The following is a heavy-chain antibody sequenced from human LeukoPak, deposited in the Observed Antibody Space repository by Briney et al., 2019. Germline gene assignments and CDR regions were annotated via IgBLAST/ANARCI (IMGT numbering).Heavy chain of an antibody. CDR3: ARDWGVIGAALFY. D-gene: IGHD6-13*01. CDR2: IIPRFGTA. CDR1: GDTFSNCA. J-gene: IGHJ4*02. V-gene: IGHV1-69*13. Sequence: ASVKVSCKSSGDTFSNCAISWVRQAPGQGLEWMGGIIPRFGTADYAQKFQGRVTMTADESTSTAYMELSSLRSEDTAVYYCARDWGVIGAALFYWGQGSLVTVSS.